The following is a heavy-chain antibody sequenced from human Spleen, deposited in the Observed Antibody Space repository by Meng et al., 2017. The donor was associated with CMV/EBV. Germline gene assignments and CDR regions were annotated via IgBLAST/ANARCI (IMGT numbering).Heavy chain of an antibody. CDR3: ARDIRDAYDSSLYYFDY. J-gene: IGHJ4*02. Sequence: GESLKISCAASGFTLSNHWMHWVRQAPGKGLEWVSSISSSSSYIYYADSVKGRFTISRDNAKNSLYLQMNSLRAEDTAVYYCARDIRDAYDSSLYYFDYWGQGTLVTVSS. CDR1: GFTLSNHW. V-gene: IGHV3-21*01. CDR2: ISSSSSYI. D-gene: IGHD3-22*01.